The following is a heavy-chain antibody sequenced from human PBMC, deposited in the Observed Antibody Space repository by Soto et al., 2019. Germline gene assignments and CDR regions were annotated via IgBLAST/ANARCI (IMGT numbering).Heavy chain of an antibody. D-gene: IGHD2-15*01. V-gene: IGHV3-7*04. CDR1: GLPFSSHY. CDR2: INPDGRDE. J-gene: IGHJ4*02. CDR3: ARETWWRLDY. Sequence: EVQLVESGGGLVQPGGSLRLSCAASGLPFSSHYVSWIRQAPGRGLEWVAKINPDGRDEQYADSVRGRFTVSRDNTKNLVFLQMKGMRGEDTAVYYCARETWWRLDYWGQGNLVTVSS.